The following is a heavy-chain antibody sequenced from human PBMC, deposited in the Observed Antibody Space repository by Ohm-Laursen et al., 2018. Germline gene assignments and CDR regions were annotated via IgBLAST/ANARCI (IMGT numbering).Heavy chain of an antibody. Sequence: SQTLSLTCSVSGGSVSSRNFYWSWIRQPPGKGLEFVGYIYYRGSTIYNPSLKSLVTISVDTSKNQFSLKLSSVTAADTAVYYCAREVRGYSYGFSYYGMDVWGQGTTVTVSS. V-gene: IGHV4-61*01. CDR3: AREVRGYSYGFSYYGMDV. D-gene: IGHD5-18*01. J-gene: IGHJ6*02. CDR1: GGSVSSRNFY. CDR2: IYYRGST.